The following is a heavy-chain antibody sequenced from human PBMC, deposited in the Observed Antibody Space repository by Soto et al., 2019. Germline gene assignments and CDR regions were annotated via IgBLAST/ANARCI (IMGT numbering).Heavy chain of an antibody. J-gene: IGHJ5*02. CDR3: ASGMTPVGAPVCYYLDP. Sequence: SETLSLTCTVSGASITGSSYWSWIRQPAGKGLVWIGRFSLGETTSYNHSLRRRVTMLAVVAKNPNTLMPPTVTAADTALSYCASGMTPVGAPVCYYLDPWGQGTRVTVSS. D-gene: IGHD1-26*01. CDR1: GASITGSSY. CDR2: FSLGETT. V-gene: IGHV4-4*07.